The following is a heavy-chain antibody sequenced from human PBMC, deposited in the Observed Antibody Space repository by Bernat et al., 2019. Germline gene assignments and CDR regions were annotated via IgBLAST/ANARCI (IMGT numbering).Heavy chain of an antibody. J-gene: IGHJ6*03. Sequence: QVQLVQSGAEVKKPGASVKVSCKASGYTFTSYPMHWVRQAPGQRLEWMGWINAGNGNTKYSQKFQGRVTITRDTSASTAYMELSSLRSEDTAVYYCARDPMNYYYYMDVWGTGTTVTVSS. CDR3: ARDPMNYYYYMDV. CDR1: GYTFTSYP. CDR2: INAGNGNT. V-gene: IGHV1-3*01.